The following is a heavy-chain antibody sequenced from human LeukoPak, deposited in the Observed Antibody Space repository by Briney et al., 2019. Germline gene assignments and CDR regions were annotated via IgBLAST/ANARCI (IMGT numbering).Heavy chain of an antibody. CDR1: GGSIGSYY. V-gene: IGHV4-4*07. J-gene: IGHJ5*02. CDR3: ARGGTRGNWFDP. D-gene: IGHD3-10*01. Sequence: SETLSLTCTVSGGSIGSYYWSWIRQPAGKGLEWIGRIYTSGSTNYNPSLKSRVTISVDTSKNQFSLKLSSVTAADTAVYYCARGGTRGNWFDPWGQGALVTVSS. CDR2: IYTSGST.